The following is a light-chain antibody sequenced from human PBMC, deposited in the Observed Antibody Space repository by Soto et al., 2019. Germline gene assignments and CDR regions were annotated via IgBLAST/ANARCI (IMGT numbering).Light chain of an antibody. Sequence: QSVLTQPAPASGSPVQSRTVSCTGTSTDVVDYNYVSCYHQHPRKAPKLTIYVVRERPSEVPVLSSVSQSVNTPPITTSRLQAEDDDDYYCCSYAVSSYVFGTGTKVTV. CDR2: VVR. V-gene: IGLV2-8*01. CDR1: STDVVDYNY. J-gene: IGLJ1*01. CDR3: CSYAVSSYV.